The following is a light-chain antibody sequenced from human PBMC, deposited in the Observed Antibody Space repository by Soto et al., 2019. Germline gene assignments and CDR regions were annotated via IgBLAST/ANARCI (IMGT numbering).Light chain of an antibody. J-gene: IGLJ2*01. V-gene: IGLV2-14*03. CDR3: SSYRFSLTPVV. Sequence: QSALTQPASVSGSPGQSITISCTGTSLDIGSFNYVSWYQQPPGKAPKLLIYEVSNRPSGVSSRFSGSKSGNTASLIISGLQAEYEAEYHCSSYRFSLTPVVFIGGTKLTVL. CDR1: SLDIGSFNY. CDR2: EVS.